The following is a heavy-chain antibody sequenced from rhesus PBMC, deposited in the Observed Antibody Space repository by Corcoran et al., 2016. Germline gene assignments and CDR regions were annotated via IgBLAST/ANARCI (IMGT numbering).Heavy chain of an antibody. J-gene: IGHJ4*01. V-gene: IGHV1-200*01. D-gene: IGHD5-12*01. CDR1: GYTFTRYR. CDR2: IHPSYANT. CDR3: ARGLGYPYDY. Sequence: QVQLVQSGAEVKKPGASVKLSCKASGYTFTRYRVNWVSKDPGQGLEWIGWIHPSYANTGYAQKFQGRVTMTRDTSTTTAYMELSSLRSEDTAVYYCARGLGYPYDYWGQGVLVTVSS.